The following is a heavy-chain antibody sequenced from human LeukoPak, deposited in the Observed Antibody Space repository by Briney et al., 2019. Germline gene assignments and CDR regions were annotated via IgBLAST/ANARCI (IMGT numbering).Heavy chain of an antibody. CDR3: ARDRSLDSSSWYFAFDI. D-gene: IGHD6-13*01. Sequence: PGGSLRLSCAASGFTFSNYWMSWVRQAPGKGLEWVANIKRDGSEKYYVDSLKGRFTISRDNAKKSLYLQVNSLRAEDTAVYYCARDRSLDSSSWYFAFDIWGQGTMVTVSS. V-gene: IGHV3-7*01. J-gene: IGHJ3*02. CDR2: IKRDGSEK. CDR1: GFTFSNYW.